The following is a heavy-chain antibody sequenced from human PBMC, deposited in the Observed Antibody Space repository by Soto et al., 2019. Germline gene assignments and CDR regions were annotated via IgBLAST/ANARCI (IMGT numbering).Heavy chain of an antibody. CDR1: GFTFSDYY. J-gene: IGHJ4*02. CDR3: ARVLSESFDY. Sequence: PGGSLRLSCAASGFTFSDYYMSWIRQAPGKGLEWISYISSSSTYTNYADSVKGRFTISRDNAKNSLYLQMNSLRADDTAMYYCARVLSESFDYWGQGTLVTVSS. CDR2: ISSSSTYT. V-gene: IGHV3-11*03. D-gene: IGHD2-8*02.